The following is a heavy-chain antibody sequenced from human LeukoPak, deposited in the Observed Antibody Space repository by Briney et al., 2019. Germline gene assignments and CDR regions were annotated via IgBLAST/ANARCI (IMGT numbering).Heavy chain of an antibody. CDR1: GYTFTGYY. V-gene: IGHV1-2*02. D-gene: IGHD6-19*01. Sequence: ASVKVSCKASGYTFTGYYMHWVRQAPGQGLEWMGWINPNSGGTNYAQKFQGRVTMTRDTSISTAYMELSRLRSDDTAVYYCARDHMRIAVVSEVYGMDVWGQGTTVTVSS. CDR3: ARDHMRIAVVSEVYGMDV. CDR2: INPNSGGT. J-gene: IGHJ6*02.